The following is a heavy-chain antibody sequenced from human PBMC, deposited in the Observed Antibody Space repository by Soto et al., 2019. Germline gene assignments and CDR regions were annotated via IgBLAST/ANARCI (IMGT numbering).Heavy chain of an antibody. J-gene: IGHJ4*02. V-gene: IGHV1-69*19. D-gene: IGHD3-10*01. CDR2: NSTMFGAA. CDR1: GGTFNTYA. Sequence: QVQLVQSGAEMKKPGSSVKVSCQSSGGTFNTYAMNWVRQAPGQGPGWMGDNSTMFGAANYAPKFQGRVTITADESTGTSYMQLRSLTSEDTALYFCAWEVQVHTPAFVYWGQGTLVTVSS. CDR3: AWEVQVHTPAFVY.